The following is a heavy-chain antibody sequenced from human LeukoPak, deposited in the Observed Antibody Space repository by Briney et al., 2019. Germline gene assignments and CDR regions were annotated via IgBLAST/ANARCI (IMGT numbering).Heavy chain of an antibody. V-gene: IGHV4-4*02. CDR3: GRGVPDY. CDR2: IYHSGST. CDR1: GGSISSGDW. Sequence: SETLPLTCAVSGGSISSGDWWSWVRQPPGKGLEWIGEIYHSGSTNYNPSLKNRVTISVDKSKNQFSLKLSSVTAADTAVYYCGRGVPDYWGQGIVVTVSS. J-gene: IGHJ4*02. D-gene: IGHD3-10*01.